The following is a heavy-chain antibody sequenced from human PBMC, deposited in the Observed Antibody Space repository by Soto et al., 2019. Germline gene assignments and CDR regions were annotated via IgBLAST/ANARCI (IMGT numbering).Heavy chain of an antibody. CDR3: ARTSDGITGTVLFDY. V-gene: IGHV2-26*01. J-gene: IGHJ4*02. CDR1: GFSLSNARMG. Sequence: GSGPTLVNPTETLTLTCTVSGFSLSNARMGVSWIRQPPGKALEWLAHIFSNDEKSYSTSLKSRLTISKDTSKSQVVLTMTNMDPVDTATYYCARTSDGITGTVLFDYWGQGTLVTAPQ. CDR2: IFSNDEK. D-gene: IGHD1-20*01.